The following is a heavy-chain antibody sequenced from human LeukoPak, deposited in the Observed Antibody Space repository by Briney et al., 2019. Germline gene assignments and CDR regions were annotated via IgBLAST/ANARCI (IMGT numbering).Heavy chain of an antibody. Sequence: GESLKISCKGSGYRFTSYWIGWVRQMSGKGLEWMGIIYPGDSDTRYSPSFQGQVTISADKSISTAYLQWSSVNASDTAMYYCARRSEGYYYGMDVWGQGTTVTVSS. V-gene: IGHV5-51*01. CDR3: ARRSEGYYYGMDV. J-gene: IGHJ6*02. CDR1: GYRFTSYW. CDR2: IYPGDSDT.